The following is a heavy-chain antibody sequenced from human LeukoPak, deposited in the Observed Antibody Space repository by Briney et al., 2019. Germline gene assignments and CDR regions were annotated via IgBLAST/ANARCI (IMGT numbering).Heavy chain of an antibody. Sequence: SETLSLTCTVSGASMSDYYWSWIRQPPGKGLDWIGYIYYTGSTNYNPSLKSRVTMSVDTSKNQISLKLSSVTAADSAVYYCVRRVRYFGQNDYWGQGTLVTVSS. CDR1: GASMSDYY. J-gene: IGHJ4*02. CDR3: VRRVRYFGQNDY. D-gene: IGHD3-9*01. V-gene: IGHV4-59*08. CDR2: IYYTGST.